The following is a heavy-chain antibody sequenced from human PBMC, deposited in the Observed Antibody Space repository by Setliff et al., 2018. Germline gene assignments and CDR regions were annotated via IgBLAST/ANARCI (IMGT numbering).Heavy chain of an antibody. D-gene: IGHD3-22*01. V-gene: IGHV3-73*01. Sequence: PGGSLRLSCAASGFSFSDSAMHWVRQASGKGLEWIGRIRSKANSYATAYAASVKGRFTISRDNSKNTLYLQMNSLRAEDTAVYYCARPYYYDSSGYYYEGWGPDYWGQGTLVTVSS. J-gene: IGHJ4*02. CDR3: ARPYYYDSSGYYYEGWGPDY. CDR1: GFSFSDSA. CDR2: IRSKANSYAT.